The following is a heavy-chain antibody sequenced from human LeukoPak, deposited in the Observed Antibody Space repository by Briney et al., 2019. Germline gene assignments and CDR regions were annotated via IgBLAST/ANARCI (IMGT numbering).Heavy chain of an antibody. CDR1: GGTFSSYA. Sequence: SVKVSCKASGGTFSSYAISWVRQAPGQGLEWMGRIIPIFGTANYAQKFQGRVTITTDESTSTAYMELSSLRSEDTAVYYCARPQSRYDFWSGSTFGYWGQGTLLTVSS. D-gene: IGHD3-3*01. V-gene: IGHV1-69*05. J-gene: IGHJ4*02. CDR2: IIPIFGTA. CDR3: ARPQSRYDFWSGSTFGY.